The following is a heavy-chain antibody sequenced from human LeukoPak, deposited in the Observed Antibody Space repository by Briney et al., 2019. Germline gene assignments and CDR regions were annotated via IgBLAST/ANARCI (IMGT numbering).Heavy chain of an antibody. D-gene: IGHD1-1*01. V-gene: IGHV1-69*05. CDR1: GGTFSSYA. CDR3: ARDHLDPNWFDP. CDR2: IIPIFGTA. Sequence: GASVKVSCKASGGTFSSYAISWVRQAPGQGLEWMGRIIPIFGTANYAQKFQGRVTITTDESTSTAYMELSSLRSEDTAVYYCARDHLDPNWFDPWGQGTLVTASS. J-gene: IGHJ5*02.